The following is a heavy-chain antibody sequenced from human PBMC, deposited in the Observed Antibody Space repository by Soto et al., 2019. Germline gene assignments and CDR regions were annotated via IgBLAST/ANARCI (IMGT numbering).Heavy chain of an antibody. CDR3: AMYQLLPHDDDY. V-gene: IGHV3-23*01. D-gene: IGHD2-2*01. CDR2: ISGSGGST. J-gene: IGHJ4*02. Sequence: GGSLRLSCEASGFTFSGYGMHWVRQAPGKGLEWVSAISGSGGSTYYADSVKGRFTISRDNAKNSLYLQMNSLRAEDTAVYYCAMYQLLPHDDDYWGQGALVTVSS. CDR1: GFTFSGYG.